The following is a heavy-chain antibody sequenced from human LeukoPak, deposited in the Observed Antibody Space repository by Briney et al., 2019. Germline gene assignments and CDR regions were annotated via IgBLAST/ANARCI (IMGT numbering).Heavy chain of an antibody. CDR2: MNEDGSAK. V-gene: IGHV3-7*01. CDR1: GFTFNSCW. CDR3: TRGDSSSKIDY. J-gene: IGHJ4*02. D-gene: IGHD6-6*01. Sequence: GGSLRLSCAASGFTFNSCWMSWVRQAPGKGLEWMANMNEDGSAKYYVDSVKGRFTISRDNAKNSLYLQMNSLRVEDTALYYCTRGDSSSKIDYWGQGIVVIVSS.